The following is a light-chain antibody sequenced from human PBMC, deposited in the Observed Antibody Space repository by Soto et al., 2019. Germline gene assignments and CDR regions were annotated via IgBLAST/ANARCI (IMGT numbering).Light chain of an antibody. J-gene: IGKJ4*01. CDR2: GAS. V-gene: IGKV3-20*01. Sequence: EIVLTQSPGTLSLSPGERATLSCRASQSISSNYLAWYQQKPGQAPRLLIYGASNRATGIPDRFSGSGSGTDFTLTISRPEPEDFAVYYCQQYGSSPLTFGGGTKVEIK. CDR1: QSISSNY. CDR3: QQYGSSPLT.